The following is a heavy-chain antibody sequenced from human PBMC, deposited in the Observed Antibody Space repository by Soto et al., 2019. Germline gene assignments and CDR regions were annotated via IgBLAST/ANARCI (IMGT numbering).Heavy chain of an antibody. V-gene: IGHV1-2*02. CDR3: ARVAYSYGYYAFDI. CDR1: GYTFNRYY. J-gene: IGHJ3*02. Sequence: GASVKVSCKASGYTFNRYYMHWVRQAPGPGLEWMGWISPHTGGTTYAQKFQGRVTMTRNTSISTAYMELSSLRSEDTAVYYCARVAYSYGYYAFDIWGQGTMVTVS. CDR2: ISPHTGGT. D-gene: IGHD5-18*01.